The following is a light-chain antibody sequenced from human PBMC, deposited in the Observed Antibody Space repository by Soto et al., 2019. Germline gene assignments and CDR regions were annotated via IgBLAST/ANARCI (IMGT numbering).Light chain of an antibody. V-gene: IGKV3-15*01. CDR2: GAS. CDR3: QQYNNWPLT. CDR1: QGVSSN. J-gene: IGKJ4*01. Sequence: EIVMTKSPATLSVSPGERATLSCRASQGVSSNLAWYQQKPGQAPRLLIYGASTRATGIPARFSGSESGTEFTLTISSLQSEDFAVYYCQQYNNWPLTFGGGTKVEIK.